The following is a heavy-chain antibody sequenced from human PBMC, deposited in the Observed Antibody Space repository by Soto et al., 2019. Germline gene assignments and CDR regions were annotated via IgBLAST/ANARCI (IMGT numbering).Heavy chain of an antibody. CDR3: ARDGAVAGDSNFDY. V-gene: IGHV1-3*01. Sequence: KVSCKASGYTFTRYAMHWVRQAPGQRLEWMGWINAGNGNTKYSQKFQGRVTITTDTSASTAYMELSSLRSEDTAVYYCARDGAVAGDSNFDYWGQGTLVTVSS. CDR1: GYTFTRYA. D-gene: IGHD6-19*01. CDR2: INAGNGNT. J-gene: IGHJ4*02.